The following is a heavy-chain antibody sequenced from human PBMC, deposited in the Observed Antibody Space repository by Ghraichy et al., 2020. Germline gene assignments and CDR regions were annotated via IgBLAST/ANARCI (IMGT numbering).Heavy chain of an antibody. V-gene: IGHV4-39*01. Sequence: TLSLTCTVSGGPISSSSYHWGWIRQPPGKGLEWIGSVYYTGSTYYNPSLKSRVTISVDTSKNQFSLKLSSVTAADTAVYYCARQGFLDPSGWFDPWGQGTLVTVSS. J-gene: IGHJ5*02. CDR2: VYYTGST. CDR1: GGPISSSSYH. CDR3: ARQGFLDPSGWFDP. D-gene: IGHD3/OR15-3a*01.